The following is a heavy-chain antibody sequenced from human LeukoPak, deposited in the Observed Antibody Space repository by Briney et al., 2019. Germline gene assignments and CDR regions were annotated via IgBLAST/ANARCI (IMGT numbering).Heavy chain of an antibody. J-gene: IGHJ3*02. CDR2: ISGSGGRT. CDR3: AKLPYGSGSYAAFDI. V-gene: IGHV3-23*01. D-gene: IGHD3-10*01. Sequence: PGGSLRLSCAASGFTFSSSWMYWVRQAPGKGLEWVSAISGSGGRTYYADSVKGRFTISRDTSKNTLYLQMNSLRAEDTAVYYCAKLPYGSGSYAAFDIWGQGTMVTVSS. CDR1: GFTFSSSW.